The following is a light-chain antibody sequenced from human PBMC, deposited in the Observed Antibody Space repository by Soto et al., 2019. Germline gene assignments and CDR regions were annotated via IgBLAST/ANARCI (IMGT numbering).Light chain of an antibody. J-gene: IGLJ1*01. CDR3: AAWDYSLIGYV. V-gene: IGLV1-44*01. CDR2: SNS. Sequence: QSVLTQPPSASGTPGQRVTISCSGSSSNIGSNTVNWYQQLPGTAPKLLMYSNSQRPSGVPDRFSGSKSGTSASLAISGLQSEDEADYYCAAWDYSLIGYVFGTGTKLTVL. CDR1: SSNIGSNT.